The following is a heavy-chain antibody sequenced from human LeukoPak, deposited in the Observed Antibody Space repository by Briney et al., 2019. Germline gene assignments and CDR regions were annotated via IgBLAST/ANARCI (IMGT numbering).Heavy chain of an antibody. D-gene: IGHD3-9*01. Sequence: PGGSLRLSCAASGFTFDDYAMHGVRQAPGKGLEWVSGISWNSGSIGYADSVKGRFTISRDNAKNSLYLQMNSLRAEDTALYYCAKGSYDILTGYYRDWGQGTLVTVSS. CDR3: AKGSYDILTGYYRD. CDR2: ISWNSGSI. CDR1: GFTFDDYA. J-gene: IGHJ4*02. V-gene: IGHV3-9*01.